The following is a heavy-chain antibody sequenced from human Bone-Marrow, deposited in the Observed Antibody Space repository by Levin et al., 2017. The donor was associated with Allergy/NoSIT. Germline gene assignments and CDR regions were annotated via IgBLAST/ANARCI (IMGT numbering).Heavy chain of an antibody. CDR2: ITSYSNYI. CDR1: GFTFHNYG. V-gene: IGHV3-21*01. J-gene: IGHJ5*02. D-gene: IGHD4-17*01. CDR3: ARGHGNYSSNWFGP. Sequence: GGSLRLSCAASGFTFHNYGMSWVRQAPGKGLEWVSSITSYSNYIEYADAVKGRFTISRDNAKSSLYLQMNSLRVEDTAVYYCARGHGNYSSNWFGPWGQGTLVTVSS.